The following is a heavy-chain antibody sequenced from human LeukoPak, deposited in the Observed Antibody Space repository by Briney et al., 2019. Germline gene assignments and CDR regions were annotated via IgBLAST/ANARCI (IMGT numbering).Heavy chain of an antibody. D-gene: IGHD3-22*01. Sequence: GASVKVSCKASGGTFNSYAISWVRQAPGQGLEWMGGIIPIFGTTNYARKFRGRVTLTADKSTRTAYMELSSLRSEDTAVYYCARGDDSYYLDHFDYWGQGTLVTVSS. CDR1: GGTFNSYA. CDR2: IIPIFGTT. CDR3: ARGDDSYYLDHFDY. J-gene: IGHJ4*02. V-gene: IGHV1-69*06.